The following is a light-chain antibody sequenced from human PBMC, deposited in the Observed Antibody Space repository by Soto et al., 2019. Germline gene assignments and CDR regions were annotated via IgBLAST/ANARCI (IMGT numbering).Light chain of an antibody. V-gene: IGKV1-5*03. J-gene: IGKJ1*01. CDR1: QTISSW. Sequence: IQMTQSPSTLSVSVGERVTITCRASQTISSWLAWYQQKPGKAPKLLIYKASTLKSGVPSRFSGSGSGTEFTLTISSLQPDDFATYYCQHYNSYSEAFGHGIKVEI. CDR2: KAS. CDR3: QHYNSYSEA.